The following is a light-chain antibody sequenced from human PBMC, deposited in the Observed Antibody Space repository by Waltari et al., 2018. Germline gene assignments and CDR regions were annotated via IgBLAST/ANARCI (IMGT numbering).Light chain of an antibody. CDR1: SLRSYY. V-gene: IGLV3-19*01. Sequence: SSELTQDPAVSVAMGQTVRITCQGDSLRSYYESWSQQRPGKAPILVIYNKNNRPSGVPDRFSGSSSHNTGSLTITGAQAEDEASYYCHSRDASGVAGSFGGGTKLTVL. CDR2: NKN. CDR3: HSRDASGVAGS. J-gene: IGLJ2*01.